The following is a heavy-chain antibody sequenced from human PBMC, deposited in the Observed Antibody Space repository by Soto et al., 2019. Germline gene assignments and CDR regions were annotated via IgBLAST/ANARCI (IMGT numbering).Heavy chain of an antibody. CDR2: IYYSGST. CDR3: ARGQRSPGAFDP. D-gene: IGHD2-15*01. CDR1: GGSISSGDYY. V-gene: IGHV4-30-4*01. J-gene: IGHJ5*02. Sequence: SETLSLTCTVSGGSISSGDYYWSWIRQPPGKGLEWIGYIYYSGSTYYNPSLKSRVTISVDTSKNQFSLKLSSVTAADTAVYYCARGQRSPGAFDPWGQGTLVTVSS.